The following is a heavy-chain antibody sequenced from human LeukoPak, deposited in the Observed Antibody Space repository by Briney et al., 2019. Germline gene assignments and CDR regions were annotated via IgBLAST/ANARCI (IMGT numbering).Heavy chain of an antibody. D-gene: IGHD3-10*01. CDR1: GGSISPYD. CDR3: ARTDYHGSGTLGRIPQGYYYYMDV. V-gene: IGHV4-4*08. Sequence: SESLSLTCIVSGGSISPYDWSWIRQPPGKGLEWMAYIPNSGNNNYYASFKRRVTIFINKSNKHLAMQLIAVTAADTAVYYCARTDYHGSGTLGRIPQGYYYYMDVWGKGSKVTVS. J-gene: IGHJ6*03. CDR2: IPNSGNN.